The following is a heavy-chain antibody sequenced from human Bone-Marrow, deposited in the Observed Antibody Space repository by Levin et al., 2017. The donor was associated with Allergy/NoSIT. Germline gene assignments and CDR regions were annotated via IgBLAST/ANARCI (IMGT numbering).Heavy chain of an antibody. Sequence: QSGGSLRLSCAASGFNFHTSWMHWVRQAPGKGLVWVARIHSGGSGIRYADSVTGRFTISRDNAKNTLYLHMSSLRAEDTAVDYCAKDKSQLQSNNHVMDVWGQGTTVTVSS. D-gene: IGHD2-2*01. V-gene: IGHV3-74*01. CDR3: AKDKSQLQSNNHVMDV. J-gene: IGHJ6*02. CDR1: GFNFHTSW. CDR2: IHSGGSGI.